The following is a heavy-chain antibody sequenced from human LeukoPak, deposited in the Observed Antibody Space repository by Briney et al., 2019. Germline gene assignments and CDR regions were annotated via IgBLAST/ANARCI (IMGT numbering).Heavy chain of an antibody. Sequence: SVKVSCKASGGTFSSYAISWVRQSPGQGLEWMGGIIPIFGTANYAQTFQGRVTITRDTSATTAYIELSSLRSEDTAVYYCARDRPGTGYFDPWGQGTLVSVSS. CDR3: ARDRPGTGYFDP. CDR1: GGTFSSYA. J-gene: IGHJ5*02. CDR2: IIPIFGTA. V-gene: IGHV1-69*05. D-gene: IGHD1-1*01.